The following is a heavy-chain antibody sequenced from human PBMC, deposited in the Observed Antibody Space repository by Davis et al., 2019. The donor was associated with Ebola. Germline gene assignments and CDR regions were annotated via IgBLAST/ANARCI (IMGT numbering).Heavy chain of an antibody. D-gene: IGHD2-2*01. CDR2: IIPIFGTA. CDR3: ASGYCSSTSCKWGDY. J-gene: IGHJ4*02. V-gene: IGHV1-69*13. Sequence: SVKVSCKASGGTFSSYAISWVRQAPGQGLEWMGGIIPIFGTANYAQKFQGRVTITADESTSTAYMELSSLRSEDTAVYYCASGYCSSTSCKWGDYWGQGTLVTVSS. CDR1: GGTFSSYA.